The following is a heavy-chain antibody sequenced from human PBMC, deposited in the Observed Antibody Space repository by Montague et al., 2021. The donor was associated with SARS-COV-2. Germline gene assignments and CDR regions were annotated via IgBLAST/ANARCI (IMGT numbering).Heavy chain of an antibody. V-gene: IGHV6-1*01. CDR2: TYYRSEWYS. Sequence: CAISGDSVSTNSGTWNWVRLSPSRGLEWLGRTYYRSEWYSDYSVSVKSRISTNPDTSKNQFSLQLNSVTPEDTAVYYCTQERGPGRTTWHYFDYWGQGTLVTVSS. CDR3: TQERGPGRTTWHYFDY. D-gene: IGHD1-14*01. J-gene: IGHJ4*02. CDR1: GDSVSTNSGT.